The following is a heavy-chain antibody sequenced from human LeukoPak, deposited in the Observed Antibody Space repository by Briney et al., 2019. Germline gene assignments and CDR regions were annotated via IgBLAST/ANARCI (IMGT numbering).Heavy chain of an antibody. Sequence: PSETLSLTCTVSGGSIYSTNYYWGWIRQPPGKGLEWIGSMYFSGSTYYNPSLKSRVTISVDTSKNQFSLKLSSVTAADTAVYYCARLELAVAGTLDYWGQGTLVTVSS. CDR2: MYFSGST. D-gene: IGHD6-19*01. CDR3: ARLELAVAGTLDY. J-gene: IGHJ4*02. V-gene: IGHV4-39*01. CDR1: GGSIYSTNYY.